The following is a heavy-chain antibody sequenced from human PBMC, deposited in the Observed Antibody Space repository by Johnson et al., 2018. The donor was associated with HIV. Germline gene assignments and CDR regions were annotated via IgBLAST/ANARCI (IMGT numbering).Heavy chain of an antibody. V-gene: IGHV3-11*04. J-gene: IGHJ3*02. CDR2: ISTSGSTI. D-gene: IGHD6-6*01. CDR1: GFTFRDYY. Sequence: VQLVESGGGLVKPGGSLRLSCAASGFTFRDYYMSWIRQAPGKGLEWVSYISTSGSTIYYADSVKGRFTISRDNAKNSLSLQMNSLRAEDTAVYYCARADSSSARAHDAFDIWGQGTMVTVSS. CDR3: ARADSSSARAHDAFDI.